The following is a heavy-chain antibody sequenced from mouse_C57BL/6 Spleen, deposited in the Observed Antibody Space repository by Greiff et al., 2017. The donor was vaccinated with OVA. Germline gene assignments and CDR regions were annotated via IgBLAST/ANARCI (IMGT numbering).Heavy chain of an antibody. D-gene: IGHD1-1*01. CDR1: GYAFSSYW. Sequence: QVQLQQSGAELVKPGASVKISCKASGYAFSSYWMNWVKQRPGKGLEWIGQIYPGDGDTNYNGKFKGKAKLTADKSSSTAYMQLSSLTSEDSAVYFCARRHYYGSSAWFAYWGQGTLVTVSA. CDR2: IYPGDGDT. J-gene: IGHJ3*01. CDR3: ARRHYYGSSAWFAY. V-gene: IGHV1-80*01.